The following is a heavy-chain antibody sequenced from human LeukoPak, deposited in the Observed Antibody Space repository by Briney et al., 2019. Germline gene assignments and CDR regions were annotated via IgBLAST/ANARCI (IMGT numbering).Heavy chain of an antibody. Sequence: PGGSLRLSRAASGFTFSSYSMNWVRQAPGKGLEWVSSISSSSSYIYYADSVKGRFTISRDNAKNSLYLQMNSMRAEDTAVYYCARTRLGIPDYWGQGTLVTVSS. V-gene: IGHV3-21*01. CDR1: GFTFSSYS. CDR3: ARTRLGIPDY. CDR2: ISSSSSYI. J-gene: IGHJ4*02. D-gene: IGHD7-27*01.